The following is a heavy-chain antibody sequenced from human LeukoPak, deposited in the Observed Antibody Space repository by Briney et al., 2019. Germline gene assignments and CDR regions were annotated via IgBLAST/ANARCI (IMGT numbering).Heavy chain of an antibody. V-gene: IGHV1-46*01. J-gene: IGHJ4*02. Sequence: GASVKVSCKASGYSFINYYIHWVRQAPGQGLEWMGIINPSGGGTSYARKFQGRVTVTRDMSTSTVYMELNSLTSEDTAVYYCARAWEAVAGNYGVIDYWGQGTLVTISS. CDR1: GYSFINYY. CDR2: INPSGGGT. CDR3: ARAWEAVAGNYGVIDY. D-gene: IGHD1-7*01.